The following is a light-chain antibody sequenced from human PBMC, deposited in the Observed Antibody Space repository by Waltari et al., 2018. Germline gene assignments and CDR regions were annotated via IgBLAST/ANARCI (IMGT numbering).Light chain of an antibody. CDR3: QQRSNWLT. V-gene: IGKV3-11*01. J-gene: IGKJ2*01. CDR1: QNLHKY. Sequence: EVVLTQSPASLSSSPGERVTLSCRASQNLHKYLAWYQQKPGQAPRLLIYEASNRATGIPDRFSGSGSGTDFTLTIDSLEPEDFAVYYCQQRSNWLTFGQGTKLEIK. CDR2: EAS.